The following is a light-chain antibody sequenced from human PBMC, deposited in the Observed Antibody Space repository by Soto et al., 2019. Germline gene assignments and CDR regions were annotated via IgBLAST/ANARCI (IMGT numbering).Light chain of an antibody. V-gene: IGKV1-5*03. CDR2: TAS. J-gene: IGKJ1*01. CDR1: QSIGIW. CDR3: QQYCDYSWT. Sequence: IQMTQSPSTVSASVGDRVAITCRASQSIGIWLAWYQQKPGKAPRFLIYTASTLLGGVPSRFSGSGSGTEFTLTISSLQPDDLATYYCQQYCDYSWTFGQGTKVEIK.